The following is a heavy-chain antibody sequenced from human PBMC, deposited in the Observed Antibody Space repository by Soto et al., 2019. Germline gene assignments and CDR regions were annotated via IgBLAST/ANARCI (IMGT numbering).Heavy chain of an antibody. Sequence: EVQLVESGGGLVQPGGSLKLSCAASGFTFSGSAMHWVRQASGKGLEWVGRIRSKANSYATAYAASVKGRFTISRDDSKNTAYLQMNSLKTEDTAVYYCTRPSGNGYNQDYWGQGTLVTVSS. CDR1: GFTFSGSA. D-gene: IGHD5-12*01. CDR2: IRSKANSYAT. V-gene: IGHV3-73*02. J-gene: IGHJ4*02. CDR3: TRPSGNGYNQDY.